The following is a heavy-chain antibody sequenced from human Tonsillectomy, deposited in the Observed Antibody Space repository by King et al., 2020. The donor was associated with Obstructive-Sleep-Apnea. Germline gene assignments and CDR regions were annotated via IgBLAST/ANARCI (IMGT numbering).Heavy chain of an antibody. CDR2: IYYYTGNT. D-gene: IGHD1-26*01. Sequence: QLQESGPGLVKPSETLSLTCAVSGGSLTSTRYHWSWIRQPPGKGLEWIGYIYYYTGNTNYNPSLRSRVTISLDTTKNQFSLQLTSVTAADTAVYYCARDLGGNYYGGADFWGQGTLVTVSS. CDR3: ARDLGGNYYGGADF. J-gene: IGHJ4*02. V-gene: IGHV4-61*01. CDR1: GGSLTSTRYH.